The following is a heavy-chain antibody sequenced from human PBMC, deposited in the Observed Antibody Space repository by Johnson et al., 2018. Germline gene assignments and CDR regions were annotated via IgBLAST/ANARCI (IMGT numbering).Heavy chain of an antibody. Sequence: EVQLVESGGGLVQPGGSLRLSCAASGFTFSSYAMSWVRQAPGKGLEWVSAISGTGASTYYADSVKGRFTISRDNSKNTLYLQMNSLRAEDTAVYYYATWPDVWGSSFDYWGQGILVTVSS. D-gene: IGHD3-16*01. CDR2: ISGTGAST. J-gene: IGHJ4*02. CDR3: ATWPDVWGSSFDY. V-gene: IGHV3-23*04. CDR1: GFTFSSYA.